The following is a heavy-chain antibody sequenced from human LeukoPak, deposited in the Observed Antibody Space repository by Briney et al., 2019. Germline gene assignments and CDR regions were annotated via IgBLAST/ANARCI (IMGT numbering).Heavy chain of an antibody. J-gene: IGHJ5*02. V-gene: IGHV1-18*01. Sequence: EASVKVSCKASGYTFTSYGISWVRQAPGQGLEWMGWISAYNGNTNYAQKLQGRVTMTTDTSTSTAYMELRSLRSDDTAVYYCARDSAVAGDNWFDPWGQGTLVTVSS. CDR3: ARDSAVAGDNWFDP. CDR2: ISAYNGNT. CDR1: GYTFTSYG. D-gene: IGHD6-19*01.